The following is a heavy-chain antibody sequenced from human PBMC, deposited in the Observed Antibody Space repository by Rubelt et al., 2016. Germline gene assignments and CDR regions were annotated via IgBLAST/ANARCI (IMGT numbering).Heavy chain of an antibody. CDR2: GNT. V-gene: IGHV1-3*01. J-gene: IGHJ4*02. D-gene: IGHD5-12*01. Sequence: GNTKYSQKFQGRVTITRDTSASTAYMELSSLRSEDTAVYYCARDMPYGGYVMGFDYWGQGTLVTVSS. CDR3: ARDMPYGGYVMGFDY.